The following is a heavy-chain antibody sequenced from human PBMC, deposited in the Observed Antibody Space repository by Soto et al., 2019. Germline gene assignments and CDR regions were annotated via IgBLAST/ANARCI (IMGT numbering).Heavy chain of an antibody. J-gene: IGHJ4*02. CDR3: ARSRSGAVADSFDF. V-gene: IGHV3-30*04. CDR2: ISRDGSNK. D-gene: IGHD3-10*01. Sequence: GGSLRLSCAASGFTFRSYAIHWVRQAPGKGLEWVAVISRDGSNKYYVDSVKGRFTISRDNSKDTVYLQMNSLRDEDSAMFYCARSRSGAVADSFDFWGQGTLVTVSS. CDR1: GFTFRSYA.